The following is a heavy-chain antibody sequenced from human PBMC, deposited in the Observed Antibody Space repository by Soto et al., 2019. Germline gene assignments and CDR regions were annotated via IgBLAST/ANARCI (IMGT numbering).Heavy chain of an antibody. J-gene: IGHJ4*02. CDR1: GSSIVSFFG. CDR2: IFHDGNT. D-gene: IGHD2-8*02. Sequence: SETLSLTCAFSGSSIVSFFGGSCGRQPPGKWLEWIAEIFHDGNTNYSPSLKGRVTISVDKSQNQFSLNVYSVTAADTAVYYCARKAGWTGKEHWGKGTLVTVSS. CDR3: ARKAGWTGKEH. V-gene: IGHV4-4*02.